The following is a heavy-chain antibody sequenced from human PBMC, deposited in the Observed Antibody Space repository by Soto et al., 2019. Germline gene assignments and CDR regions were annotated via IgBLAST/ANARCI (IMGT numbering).Heavy chain of an antibody. Sequence: ASVKVSCKASGGTFSSYAISWVRQAPGQGLEWMGGIIPIFGTANYAQKFQGRVTITAGESTSTAYMELSSLRSEDTAVYYCARGPLDGAFDIWGQGTMVTVSS. V-gene: IGHV1-69*13. CDR2: IIPIFGTA. J-gene: IGHJ3*02. CDR1: GGTFSSYA. CDR3: ARGPLDGAFDI.